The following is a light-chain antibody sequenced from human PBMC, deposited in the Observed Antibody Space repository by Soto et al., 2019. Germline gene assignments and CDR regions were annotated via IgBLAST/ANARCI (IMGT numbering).Light chain of an antibody. Sequence: DIQMTQSPSSLSASVGDTVTITCRASQSISLFLNWYQQKPGKAPKLLIYAASSLQSGVPSRFTSNGSGTDFTLTISSLQPEDFATYYGHQTDCIPETFGQGTKVEIK. V-gene: IGKV1-39*01. J-gene: IGKJ1*01. CDR3: HQTDCIPET. CDR1: QSISLF. CDR2: AAS.